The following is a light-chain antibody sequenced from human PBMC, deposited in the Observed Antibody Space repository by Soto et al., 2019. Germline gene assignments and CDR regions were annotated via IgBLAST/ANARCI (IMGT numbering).Light chain of an antibody. CDR3: QVWDSSSDHWV. V-gene: IGLV3-21*02. CDR2: DDS. Sequence: SYELTQPPSVSVAPGQTARITCGGNNIGSKSVHWYQQKPGLAPVLVVYDDSDRPSGIPERFSGSNSGNTATLTISRVEAGDEADYYCQVWDSSSDHWVFGGGTKVTVL. J-gene: IGLJ3*02. CDR1: NIGSKS.